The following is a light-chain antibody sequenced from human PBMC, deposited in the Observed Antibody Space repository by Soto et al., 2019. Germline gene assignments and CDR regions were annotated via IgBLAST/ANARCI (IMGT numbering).Light chain of an antibody. V-gene: IGKV3-15*01. CDR2: GAS. Sequence: EIVMTQSPATLSVSPGERAALACRASQSVSSSLAWYQQKPGQAPRLLIYGASTRAAGIPARFSGSGSGPEFALTISSLQSEDFAVYYCQQDDNWPPITFGQGTRLEIK. J-gene: IGKJ5*01. CDR1: QSVSSS. CDR3: QQDDNWPPIT.